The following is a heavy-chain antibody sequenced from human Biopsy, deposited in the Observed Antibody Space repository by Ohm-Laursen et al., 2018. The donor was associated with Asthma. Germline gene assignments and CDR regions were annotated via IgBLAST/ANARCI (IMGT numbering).Heavy chain of an antibody. Sequence: ASVTASCTSLGGTFNTYVIGRVRQAPGQGLEWMGGINSVFGTTTYPQKFQDRVTITADDSTSTVYMELSSLRSEDTSVYYCARKAVSCISRTCYSLDFWGQGTLVTVSS. D-gene: IGHD2-2*01. J-gene: IGHJ4*02. CDR2: INSVFGTT. V-gene: IGHV1-69*13. CDR3: ARKAVSCISRTCYSLDF. CDR1: GGTFNTYV.